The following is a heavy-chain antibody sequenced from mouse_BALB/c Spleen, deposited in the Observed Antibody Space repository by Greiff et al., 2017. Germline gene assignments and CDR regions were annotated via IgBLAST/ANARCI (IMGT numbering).Heavy chain of an antibody. Sequence: EVKLQESGPGLVKPSQSLSLTCSVTGYSIPSGYYWNWIRQFPVNKLEWMGYISYDGSNNYNPSLKNRISFTRDTSKNQFFLKLNSLTTEDTATYYCARGDYGFDYWGQGTTRTVSS. D-gene: IGHD1-1*01. CDR2: ISYDGSN. J-gene: IGHJ2*01. V-gene: IGHV3-6*02. CDR1: GYSIPSGYY. CDR3: ARGDYGFDY.